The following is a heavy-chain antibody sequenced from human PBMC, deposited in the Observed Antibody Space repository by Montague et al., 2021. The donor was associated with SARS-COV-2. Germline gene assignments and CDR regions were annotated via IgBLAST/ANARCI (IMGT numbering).Heavy chain of an antibody. CDR3: ARGLSSSWSYWIDP. CDR2: IYASGSN. J-gene: IGHJ5*02. D-gene: IGHD6-13*01. V-gene: IGHV4-61*02. CDR1: GGYISSGSYY. Sequence: TLSLTCTVSGGYISSGSYYWSWLRQPAGRGMEWSGRIYASGSNNYTPSLKSRVTISVDTTKNHFSMKVSSVTAADTAVYYCARGLSSSWSYWIDPWGQGTLVTVSS.